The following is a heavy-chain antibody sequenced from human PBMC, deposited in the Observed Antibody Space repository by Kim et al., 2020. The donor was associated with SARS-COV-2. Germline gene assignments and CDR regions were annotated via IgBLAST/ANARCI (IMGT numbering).Heavy chain of an antibody. CDR2: INPNSGGT. J-gene: IGHJ5*02. CDR1: GYTFTGYY. CDR3: ARDFTYYDSSGYDIRWFDP. D-gene: IGHD3-22*01. Sequence: ASVKVSCKASGYTFTGYYMHWVRQAPGQGLEWMGWINPNSGGTNYAQKFQGWVTMTRDTSISTAYMELSRLRSDDTAVYYCARDFTYYDSSGYDIRWFDPWGQGTLVTVSS. V-gene: IGHV1-2*04.